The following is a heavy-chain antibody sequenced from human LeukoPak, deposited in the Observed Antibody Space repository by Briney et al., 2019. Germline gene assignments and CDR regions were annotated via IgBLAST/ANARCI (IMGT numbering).Heavy chain of an antibody. D-gene: IGHD6-6*01. CDR3: ARGMNSSFPH. Sequence: GGSLRLSCAASGFTFSSYSMNWVRQAPGKGLEWVSSISSTRSYIYYADSVKGRFTISRDNAKNSLYLQMNSLRAEDTAVYYCARGMNSSFPHWGQGTLVTVSS. V-gene: IGHV3-21*01. J-gene: IGHJ1*01. CDR2: ISSTRSYI. CDR1: GFTFSSYS.